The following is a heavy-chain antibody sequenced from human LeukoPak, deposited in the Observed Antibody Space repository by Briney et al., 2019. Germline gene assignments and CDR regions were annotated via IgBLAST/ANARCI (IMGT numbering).Heavy chain of an antibody. Sequence: SQTLSLTCTVSGGSISSGGYSWSWLRQHPGKGLEWIGYIYYSGSTYYNPSLKSRVTISVDTSKNQFSLKLSSVTAADTAVYYCARVYLDYLYGMDVWGQGTTVTVSS. D-gene: IGHD4-11*01. J-gene: IGHJ6*02. CDR2: IYYSGST. CDR3: ARVYLDYLYGMDV. CDR1: GGSISSGGYS. V-gene: IGHV4-31*03.